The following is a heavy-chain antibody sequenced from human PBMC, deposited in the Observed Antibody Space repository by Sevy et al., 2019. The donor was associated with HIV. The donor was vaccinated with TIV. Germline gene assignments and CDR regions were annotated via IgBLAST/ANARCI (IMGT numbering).Heavy chain of an antibody. D-gene: IGHD2-15*01. CDR2: IRSKAGGGTT. CDR1: GFTFSNAW. J-gene: IGHJ4*02. CDR3: PTDRRRDGIVVVQFEY. Sequence: GGSLRLSCAASGFTFSNAWMSWVRQSPGKGLEWVGRIRSKAGGGTTDYATIVKAKFTISRADSRDMLYLQLNSLETEDTAVYYCPTDRRRDGIVVVQFEYWGQGTLVTVSS. V-gene: IGHV3-15*01.